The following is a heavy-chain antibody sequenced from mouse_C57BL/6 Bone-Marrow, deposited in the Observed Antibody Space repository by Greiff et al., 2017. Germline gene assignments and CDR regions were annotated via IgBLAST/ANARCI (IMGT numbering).Heavy chain of an antibody. J-gene: IGHJ3*01. CDR1: GFTFSDYY. CDR3: ARSITTVVAREFAY. CDR2: ISNGGGST. Sequence: EVQVVESGGGLVQPGGSLKLSCAASGFTFSDYYMYWVRQTPEKRLEWVAYISNGGGSTYYPDTVKGRFTISRDNAKNTLYLQMSRLKSEDTAMYYCARSITTVVAREFAYWGQGTLVTVSA. V-gene: IGHV5-12*01. D-gene: IGHD1-1*01.